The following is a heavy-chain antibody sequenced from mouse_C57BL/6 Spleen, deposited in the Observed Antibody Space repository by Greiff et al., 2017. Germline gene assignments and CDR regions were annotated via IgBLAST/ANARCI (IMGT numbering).Heavy chain of an antibody. CDR3: TRAVYYDYDGGYYFDY. CDR2: ISSGGDYI. J-gene: IGHJ2*01. CDR1: GFTFSSYA. Sequence: EVQLQESGEGLVKPGGSLKLSCAASGFTFSSYAMSWVRQTPEKRLEWVAYISSGGDYIYYADTVKGRFTISRDNARNTLYLQMSSLKSEDTAMYYCTRAVYYDYDGGYYFDYWGQGTTLTVSS. D-gene: IGHD2-4*01. V-gene: IGHV5-9-1*02.